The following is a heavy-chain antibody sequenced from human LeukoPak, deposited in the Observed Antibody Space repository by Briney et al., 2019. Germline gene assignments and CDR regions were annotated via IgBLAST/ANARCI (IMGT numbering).Heavy chain of an antibody. CDR3: ARGRSLWFGELSWFDP. V-gene: IGHV4-59*12. D-gene: IGHD3-10*01. Sequence: SETLSLTCTVSGGSISSYYWSWIRQPPGKGLEWIGYIYHSGSTYYNPSLKSRVTISVDRSKNQFSLKLSSVTAADTAVYYCARGRSLWFGELSWFDPWGQGTLVTVSS. CDR2: IYHSGST. J-gene: IGHJ5*02. CDR1: GGSISSYY.